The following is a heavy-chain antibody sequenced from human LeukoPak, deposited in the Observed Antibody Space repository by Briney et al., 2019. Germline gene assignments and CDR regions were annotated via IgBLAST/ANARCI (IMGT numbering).Heavy chain of an antibody. V-gene: IGHV5-51*01. CDR1: EYRFTSYW. J-gene: IGHJ2*01. Sequence: GESLKISCKGSEYRFTSYWIGWVRQMPGKGLEWMGIIYPGDSDTRYSPSFRGQVTISADKSISTAYLQWSSLKASDTAMYYYARHGHTDCSGGSCYHSDWYFDLWGRGTQVTVSS. D-gene: IGHD2-15*01. CDR3: ARHGHTDCSGGSCYHSDWYFDL. CDR2: IYPGDSDT.